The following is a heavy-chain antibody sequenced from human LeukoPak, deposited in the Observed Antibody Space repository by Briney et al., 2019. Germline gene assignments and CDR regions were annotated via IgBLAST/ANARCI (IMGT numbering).Heavy chain of an antibody. CDR3: TTQGHYYDSSGYNFVDY. Sequence: GGSLRLSCAASGFTFSSYGMHWVRQAPGKGLESIGHIKSKSDGGTTDYAAPVKGRFTISRDDSKNTVYLQMNSLKTEDTAVYYCTTQGHYYDSSGYNFVDYWGQGTLVTVSS. V-gene: IGHV3-15*01. J-gene: IGHJ4*02. CDR1: GFTFSSYG. CDR2: IKSKSDGGTT. D-gene: IGHD3-22*01.